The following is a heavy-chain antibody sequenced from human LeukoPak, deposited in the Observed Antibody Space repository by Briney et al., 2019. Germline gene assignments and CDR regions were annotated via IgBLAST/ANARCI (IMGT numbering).Heavy chain of an antibody. CDR1: GFTFSNAW. CDR3: TTAVYGDYGGDLDY. Sequence: PGGSLRLSCAASGFTFSNAWMSWVRQAPGKGLEWVGRIKSKTDGGTTDYAAPVKGRFTISRDDSKNTLYLQMNSLKTEDTAVYYCTTAVYGDYGGDLDYWGQGTLVTVSS. V-gene: IGHV3-15*01. CDR2: IKSKTDGGTT. J-gene: IGHJ4*02. D-gene: IGHD4-17*01.